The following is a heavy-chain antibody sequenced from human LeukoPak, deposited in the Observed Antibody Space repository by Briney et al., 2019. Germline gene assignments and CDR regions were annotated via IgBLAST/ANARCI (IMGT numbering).Heavy chain of an antibody. J-gene: IGHJ4*02. CDR2: ISNSGHST. CDR3: ATHSSTWTSDFDY. V-gene: IGHV3-23*01. CDR1: GFTFSNYA. D-gene: IGHD6-13*01. Sequence: GGSLRLSCAASGFTFSNYAISWVRQAPGKGLEWVSSISNSGHSTYYAYPAKGRFTISRDNSKNTLYLQMNSLRAEDTAVYYCATHSSTWTSDFDYWGQGTLVTVSS.